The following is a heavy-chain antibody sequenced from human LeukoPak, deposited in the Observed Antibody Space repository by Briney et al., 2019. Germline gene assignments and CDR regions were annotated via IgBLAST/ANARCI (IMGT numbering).Heavy chain of an antibody. CDR1: GGSFSGYY. CDR3: ARARRWNYFDY. J-gene: IGHJ4*02. CDR2: INHSGST. D-gene: IGHD4-23*01. Sequence: SETLSLTCAVYGGSFSGYYWSWIRQPPGKGLEWIGEINHSGSTNYNPSLKSRVTISVDTSKNQFSLKPSSVAAADTAVYYCARARRWNYFDYWGQGTLVTVSS. V-gene: IGHV4-34*01.